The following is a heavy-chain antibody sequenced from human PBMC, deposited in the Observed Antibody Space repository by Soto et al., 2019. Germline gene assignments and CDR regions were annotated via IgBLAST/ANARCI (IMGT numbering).Heavy chain of an antibody. D-gene: IGHD2-15*01. J-gene: IGHJ3*02. CDR3: ARDVGYCSGGSCYEGQAFDI. Sequence: PSETLSLTCTVSGGSISSGGYYWSWIRQHPGEGLEWIGYIYYSGSTYYNPSLKSRVTISVDTSKNQFSLKLSSVTAADTAVYYCARDVGYCSGGSCYEGQAFDIWGQGTMVTVSS. CDR2: IYYSGST. CDR1: GGSISSGGYY. V-gene: IGHV4-31*03.